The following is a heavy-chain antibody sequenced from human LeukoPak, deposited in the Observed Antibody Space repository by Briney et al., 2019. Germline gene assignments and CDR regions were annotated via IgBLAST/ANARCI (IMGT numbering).Heavy chain of an antibody. CDR1: GGSISSYY. Sequence: SETLSLTCTVSGGSISSYYWSWIRQPAGKGLEWIGRIYTSGSTNYNPSLKSRVTISVDKSKNQFSLKLGSVTAADTAVYYCATGLYDFWSGYSMDVWGKGTTVTVSS. J-gene: IGHJ6*03. D-gene: IGHD3-3*01. V-gene: IGHV4-4*07. CDR3: ATGLYDFWSGYSMDV. CDR2: IYTSGST.